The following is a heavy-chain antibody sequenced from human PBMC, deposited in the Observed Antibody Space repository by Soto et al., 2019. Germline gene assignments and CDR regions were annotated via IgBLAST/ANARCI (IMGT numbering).Heavy chain of an antibody. CDR2: MNPNSGDT. CDR1: GYTFTNYH. J-gene: IGHJ4*02. Sequence: QVQLVQSGAEVKKPGASVKVSCKASGYTFTNYHIHWVRQATGQGLEWMGWMNPNSGDTGYAQKFQGRVIMTRDTSLTAASMVLSGLRSEDRAVVFFARGGGGRWSSGDYWGQGTLVTVSS. V-gene: IGHV1-8*01. D-gene: IGHD6-13*01. CDR3: ARGGGGRWSSGDY.